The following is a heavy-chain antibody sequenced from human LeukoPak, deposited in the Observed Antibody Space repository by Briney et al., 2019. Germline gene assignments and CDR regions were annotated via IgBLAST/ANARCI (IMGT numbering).Heavy chain of an antibody. V-gene: IGHV1-69*04. Sequence: GASVKVSCKASGYTFTSYDISWVRQAPGQGLEWMGRIIPIFGIANYAQKFQGRVTITADKSTSTAYMELSSLRSEDTAVYYCARAGASYYDILTGSLDYWGQGTLVTVSS. CDR3: ARAGASYYDILTGSLDY. J-gene: IGHJ4*02. CDR1: GYTFTSYD. D-gene: IGHD3-9*01. CDR2: IIPIFGIA.